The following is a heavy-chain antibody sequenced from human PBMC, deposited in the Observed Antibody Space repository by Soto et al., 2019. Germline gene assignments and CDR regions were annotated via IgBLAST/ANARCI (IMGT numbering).Heavy chain of an antibody. D-gene: IGHD5-12*01. V-gene: IGHV3-23*01. CDR2: ISGSGGST. Sequence: EVQLLESGGGLVQPGGSLRLSCAASGFTFSSYAMSWVRQAPGKGLEWVSAISGSGGSTYYADSVKGRFTISRDNSKNTLYLQMNSLRAEDTAVYYCAKDQFNIVTHYYYYYYGMDVWGQGTTVTVSS. J-gene: IGHJ6*02. CDR1: GFTFSSYA. CDR3: AKDQFNIVTHYYYYYYGMDV.